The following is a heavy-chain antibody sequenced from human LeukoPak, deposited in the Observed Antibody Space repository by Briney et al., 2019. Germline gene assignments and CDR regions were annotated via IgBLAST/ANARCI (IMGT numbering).Heavy chain of an antibody. D-gene: IGHD3-16*01. CDR2: INTNTGNP. Sequence: ASVKVSCKASGYIFTSYAMNWVRQAPGQGLEWMGWINTNTGNPTYAQGFTGRFVFSLDTSVSTAYLQISSLKAEDTAVYYCAREKAGTLTWADDYYFDYWGQGTLVTVSS. CDR1: GYIFTSYA. CDR3: AREKAGTLTWADDYYFDY. V-gene: IGHV7-4-1*02. J-gene: IGHJ4*02.